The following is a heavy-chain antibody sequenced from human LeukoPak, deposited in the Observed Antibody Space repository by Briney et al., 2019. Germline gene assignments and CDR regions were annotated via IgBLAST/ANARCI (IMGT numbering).Heavy chain of an antibody. CDR3: ARGGWYKGYFQH. D-gene: IGHD1-1*01. CDR2: IYYSGST. J-gene: IGHJ1*01. Sequence: SETLSLTCNVYGGAISSYYWSRIRQPPGQGLESIGYIYYSGSTNYNPSLKIRVTISVDTSKNQFSMKLSSVTAADTAVYYCARGGWYKGYFQHWGQGTLVTVSS. CDR1: GGAISSYY. V-gene: IGHV4-59*01.